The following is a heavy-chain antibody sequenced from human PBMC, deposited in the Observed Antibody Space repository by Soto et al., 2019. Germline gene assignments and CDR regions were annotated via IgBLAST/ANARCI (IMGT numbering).Heavy chain of an antibody. CDR3: ATVRDFWSGYYFVGWFDP. CDR2: FDPEDGET. CDR1: GCTLTELS. D-gene: IGHD3-3*01. V-gene: IGHV1-24*01. J-gene: IGHJ5*02. Sequence: GASVKVSCKVSGCTLTELSMHCVRQAPGKGLEWMGGFDPEDGETIYAQKFQGRVTMTEDTSTDTAYMELSSLRSEDTAVYYCATVRDFWSGYYFVGWFDPWGQGTLVTV.